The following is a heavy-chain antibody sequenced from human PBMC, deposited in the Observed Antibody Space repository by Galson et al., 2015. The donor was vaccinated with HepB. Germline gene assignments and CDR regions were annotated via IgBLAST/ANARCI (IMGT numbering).Heavy chain of an antibody. J-gene: IGHJ3*02. CDR1: GFTFSSYS. V-gene: IGHV3-21*01. CDR2: ISSSSYI. D-gene: IGHD2-2*01. CDR3: AKVVPAAANAFDI. Sequence: SLRLSCAASGFTFSSYSMNWVRQAPGKGLEWVSSISSSSYIYYADSVKGRFTISRDNAKNSLYLQMNSLRAEDTAVYYCAKVVPAAANAFDIWGQGTMVTVSS.